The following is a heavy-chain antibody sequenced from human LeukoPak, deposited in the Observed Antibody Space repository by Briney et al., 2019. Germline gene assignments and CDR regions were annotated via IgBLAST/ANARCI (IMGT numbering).Heavy chain of an antibody. J-gene: IGHJ4*02. Sequence: PSETLSLTCTVSGYSISSGYYWGWIRQPPGKGLEWIGSIYYSGSTYYNPSLKSRVTISVDTSKNQFSLKLSSVTAADTAVYYCARVYGDLPINYFDYWGQGTLVTVSS. CDR1: GYSISSGYY. CDR2: IYYSGST. D-gene: IGHD4-17*01. V-gene: IGHV4-38-2*02. CDR3: ARVYGDLPINYFDY.